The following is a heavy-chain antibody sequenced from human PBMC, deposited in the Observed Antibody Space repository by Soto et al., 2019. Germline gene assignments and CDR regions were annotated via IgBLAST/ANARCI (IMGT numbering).Heavy chain of an antibody. Sequence: GASVKVSCKASGYTFTSYGISWVRQAPGQGLEWMGWISAYNGNTNYAQKLQGRVTMTTDTSTSTAYMELRSLRSDDTAVYYCAREVVVAATLFDPDRLRYGMDVWGQGTTVTVSS. CDR2: ISAYNGNT. D-gene: IGHD2-15*01. J-gene: IGHJ6*02. CDR1: GYTFTSYG. CDR3: AREVVVAATLFDPDRLRYGMDV. V-gene: IGHV1-18*01.